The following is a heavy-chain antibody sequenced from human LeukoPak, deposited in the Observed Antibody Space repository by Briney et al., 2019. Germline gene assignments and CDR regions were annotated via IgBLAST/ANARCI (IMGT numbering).Heavy chain of an antibody. D-gene: IGHD3-16*01. V-gene: IGHV3-30*02. CDR2: IRYDGTNQ. CDR3: AKAYTNSWYTLAS. Sequence: GGSLRLSCAASGFTFSTYGMHWVRQAPGKGLEWVAFIRYDGTNQYYADSVKGRFTISRDNSKTTLYLQMNSLRAEDTAIYYCAKAYTNSWYTLASWSQGILVTVSS. CDR1: GFTFSTYG. J-gene: IGHJ4*02.